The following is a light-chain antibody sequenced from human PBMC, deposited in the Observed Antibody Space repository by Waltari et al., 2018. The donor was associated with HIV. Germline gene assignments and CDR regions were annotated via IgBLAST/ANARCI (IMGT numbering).Light chain of an antibody. J-gene: IGLJ3*02. CDR2: GNT. CDR1: SSNIGTYYD. CDR3: QSFDSGLKGAV. V-gene: IGLV1-40*01. Sequence: QSVLTQPPSVSGAPGQRVTISCTGSSSNIGTYYDVHWYQQLPGTAPKILNYGNTSRPSGVPYRFAVSKSGTSASVAMTGLQAEDEADYYCQSFDSGLKGAVFGGGTKLTVL.